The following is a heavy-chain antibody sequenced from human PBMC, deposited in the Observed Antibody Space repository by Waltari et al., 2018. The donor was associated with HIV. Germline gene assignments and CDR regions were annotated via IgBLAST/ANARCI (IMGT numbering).Heavy chain of an antibody. CDR1: GGSISSSSYY. CDR2: TYYSGST. CDR3: ARDIVVVPAAGHNWFDP. V-gene: IGHV4-39*07. D-gene: IGHD2-2*01. J-gene: IGHJ5*02. Sequence: QLQLQESGPGLVKPSETLSLTCTFSGGSISSSSYYWGWLRQPPRTGPHWIGVTYYSGSTYYNPSLKSRVTISVDTSKNQFSLKLSSVTAADTAVYYCARDIVVVPAAGHNWFDPWGQGTLVTVSS.